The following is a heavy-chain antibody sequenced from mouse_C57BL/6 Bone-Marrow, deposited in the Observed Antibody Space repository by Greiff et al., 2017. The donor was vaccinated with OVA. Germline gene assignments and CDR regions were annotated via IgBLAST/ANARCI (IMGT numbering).Heavy chain of an antibody. CDR2: IYPGNSDT. CDR1: GYTFTSYW. CDR3: TRSHYGNFWYFDV. V-gene: IGHV1-5*01. Sequence: DVQLQESGTVLARPGASVKMSCKTSGYTFTSYWMHWVKQRPGQGLEWIGAIYPGNSDTSYNQKFKGKAKLTAVTSASTAYMELSSLKNEDSAVYYCTRSHYGNFWYFDVWGTGTTVTVSS. D-gene: IGHD2-1*01. J-gene: IGHJ1*03.